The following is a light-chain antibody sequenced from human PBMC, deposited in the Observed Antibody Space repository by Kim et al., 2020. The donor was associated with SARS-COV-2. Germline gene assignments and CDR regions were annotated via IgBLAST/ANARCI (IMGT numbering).Light chain of an antibody. CDR1: QSVSSSY. V-gene: IGKV3-20*01. Sequence: EIVLTQSPGTLSLSPGEGATLSCRASQSVSSSYLGWYQQKPGQAPRLLIYGASSRATGTPDRFSGSGSGTDFTLTISRLEPEDFAVYYCQQYGSSPQTFGQGTKVEIK. J-gene: IGKJ1*01. CDR3: QQYGSSPQT. CDR2: GAS.